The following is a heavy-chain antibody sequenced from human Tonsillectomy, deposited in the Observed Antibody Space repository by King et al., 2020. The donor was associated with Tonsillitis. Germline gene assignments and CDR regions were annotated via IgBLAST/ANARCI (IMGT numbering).Heavy chain of an antibody. J-gene: IGHJ4*02. Sequence: VQLVQSGAEVRKPGESLKISCKGSGYTFTNYWIGWVRQIPGKGLEWMGIIYPGDSDTRYSPSFQGQVTISADKSISTAYLQWSSLKASDTAMYYCARQSTFSSSWYTFFDYWGQGTLVTVSS. V-gene: IGHV5-51*01. D-gene: IGHD6-13*01. CDR3: ARQSTFSSSWYTFFDY. CDR1: GYTFTNYW. CDR2: IYPGDSDT.